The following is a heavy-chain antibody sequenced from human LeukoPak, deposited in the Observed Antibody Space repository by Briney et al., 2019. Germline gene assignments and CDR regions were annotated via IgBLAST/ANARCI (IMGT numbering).Heavy chain of an antibody. D-gene: IGHD5-18*01. CDR1: GYTFTGYY. CDR3: ARNTAPGYGLDV. J-gene: IGHJ6*02. Sequence: SVKVSCKASGYTFTGYYIHWVRQAPGQGFEWMGWIHPNSGATGYAQRFQGRVTMTRDTSISTAYMDLSRLRSDDTAVYYCARNTAPGYGLDVWGQGTPVTVSS. V-gene: IGHV1-2*02. CDR2: IHPNSGAT.